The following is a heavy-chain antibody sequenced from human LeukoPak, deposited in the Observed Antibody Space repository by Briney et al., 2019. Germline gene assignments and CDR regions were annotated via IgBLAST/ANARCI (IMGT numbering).Heavy chain of an antibody. D-gene: IGHD3-9*01. CDR2: IYHSGST. CDR3: ARHLRLVTAFDY. V-gene: IGHV4-4*02. J-gene: IGHJ4*02. Sequence: SGTLSLTCAISGGSISSSNWWSWVRQPPGRGPEWVGEIYHSGSTNYNPSLKSRVTISVDKSKNQFSLKLRCIAEDTTAVYHCARHLRLVTAFDYWGQGTLVTVSS. CDR1: GGSISSSNW.